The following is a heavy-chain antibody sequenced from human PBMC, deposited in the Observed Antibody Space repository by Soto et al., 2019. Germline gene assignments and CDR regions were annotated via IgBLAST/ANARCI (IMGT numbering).Heavy chain of an antibody. CDR2: ISYDGSNK. Sequence: GGSLRLSCAASGFTFSSYGMHWVRQAPGKGLEWVAVISYDGSNKYYADSVKGRFTISRDNSKNTLYLQMNSLRAEDTAVYYCAKGGEAVGATSIFYYYYGMDVWGQGTTVTVSS. J-gene: IGHJ6*02. CDR3: AKGGEAVGATSIFYYYYGMDV. D-gene: IGHD1-26*01. CDR1: GFTFSSYG. V-gene: IGHV3-30*18.